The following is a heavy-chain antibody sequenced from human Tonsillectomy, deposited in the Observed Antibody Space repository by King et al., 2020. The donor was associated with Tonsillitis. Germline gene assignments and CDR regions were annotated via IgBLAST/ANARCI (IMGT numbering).Heavy chain of an antibody. D-gene: IGHD6-13*01. CDR3: AIQIAAAGTSDY. V-gene: IGHV4-4*02. Sequence: MQLQESGPGLVKPSGTLSLTCAVSGGSISRSNWWSWVRQPPGKGLEWIGEIYHSGNTNYNPSLKGRVTISVDKSKNQFSLKLSSVTAADTAIYYCAIQIAAAGTSDYWGQGTLVTVSS. CDR2: IYHSGNT. CDR1: GGSISRSNW. J-gene: IGHJ4*02.